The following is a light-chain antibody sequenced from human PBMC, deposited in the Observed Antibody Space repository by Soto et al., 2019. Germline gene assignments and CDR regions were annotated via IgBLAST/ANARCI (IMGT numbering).Light chain of an antibody. CDR2: KAS. V-gene: IGKV1-5*03. CDR3: QNYNSYPWK. J-gene: IGKJ1*01. CDR1: QSISSW. Sequence: DIQITHSPSTLSASVGERVTITFRASQSISSWLAWYQQKPGKAPNLLIHKASHLESGVPSRFSGSGSGTEFTLTISSLQPGDFATYYCQNYNSYPWKFGQGTKVDIK.